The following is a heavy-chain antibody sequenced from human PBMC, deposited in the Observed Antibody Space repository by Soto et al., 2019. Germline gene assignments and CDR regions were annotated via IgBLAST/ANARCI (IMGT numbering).Heavy chain of an antibody. CDR2: FDPEDGET. J-gene: IGHJ6*02. CDR1: RYTLTELS. CDR3: ATGGAITGTTHYYYGMDV. V-gene: IGHV1-24*01. D-gene: IGHD1-20*01. Sequence: GASVKVSWKVSRYTLTELSMHWVRQAPGKGLEWMGGFDPEDGETIYAKKFQGRVTMTEDTSTDTAYMELSSLRSEDTAVYYCATGGAITGTTHYYYGMDVWGQGTTVTVSS.